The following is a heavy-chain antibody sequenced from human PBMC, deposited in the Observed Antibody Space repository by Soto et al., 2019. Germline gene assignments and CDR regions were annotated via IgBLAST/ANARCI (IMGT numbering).Heavy chain of an antibody. Sequence: EVHLVESGGGLVQPGGSLRLSCAASRFAVGDNYMSWVRQAPGKGLEFVSLIYSGGTTRYADSVKGRFTISRDNSKNTLNLQMNNLRAEDTAVYYCATRTITLPHWGQGTLVTVSS. CDR1: RFAVGDNY. CDR2: IYSGGTT. CDR3: ATRTITLPH. D-gene: IGHD5-12*01. V-gene: IGHV3-66*01. J-gene: IGHJ4*02.